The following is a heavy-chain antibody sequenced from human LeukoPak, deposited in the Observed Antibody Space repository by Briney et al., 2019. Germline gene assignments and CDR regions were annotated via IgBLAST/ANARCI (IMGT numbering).Heavy chain of an antibody. D-gene: IGHD3/OR15-3a*01. CDR1: GFTFRSYW. J-gene: IGHJ4*02. Sequence: GGSLRLSCAASGFTFRSYWMHWVRQVPGKGLLWLSSIKSDGSSTFYADSVKGRFTTSRDNAKNTVFLQMNTLRAGDTAVYYCARGGPIDYWGQGTLVTVSS. V-gene: IGHV3-74*01. CDR2: IKSDGSST. CDR3: ARGGPIDY.